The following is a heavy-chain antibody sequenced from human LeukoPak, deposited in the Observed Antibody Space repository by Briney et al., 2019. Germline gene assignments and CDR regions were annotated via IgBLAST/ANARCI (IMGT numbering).Heavy chain of an antibody. CDR1: GFTFSSFG. V-gene: IGHV3-30*18. J-gene: IGHJ4*02. D-gene: IGHD4-17*01. CDR2: LSYDGSNN. CDR3: AKDASTVTLHADY. Sequence: GGSLRLSCAASGFTFSSFGMHWVRQAPGKGLEWVAVLSYDGSNNYYADSVKGRFTISRDNSKNTLYLQMNSLRAEDTAVYYCAKDASTVTLHADYRGQGTLVTVSS.